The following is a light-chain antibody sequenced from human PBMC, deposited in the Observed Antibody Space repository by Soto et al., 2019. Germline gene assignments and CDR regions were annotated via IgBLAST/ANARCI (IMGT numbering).Light chain of an antibody. V-gene: IGKV3-20*01. Sequence: IVLTQSPGTLSLSPGERATLSCRASQSVSSSYLAWYQQKPGQAPRLLIYGTSSRATGIPDRFSGSGSGTDFTLTIARLEPEDFAVYYCQQYGYSFWTFGQGTKV. CDR3: QQYGYSFWT. CDR1: QSVSSSY. J-gene: IGKJ1*01. CDR2: GTS.